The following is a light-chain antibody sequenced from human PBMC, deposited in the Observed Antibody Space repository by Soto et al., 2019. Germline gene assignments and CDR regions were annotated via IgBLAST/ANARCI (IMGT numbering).Light chain of an antibody. CDR3: QQSHSAPWT. V-gene: IGKV1-39*01. Sequence: DIRMTQAPSSLSASVGDRVTITCLASQSISTYLNWYQQKPGKAPRLLIYAASSLQSGVPSRFSGSGSETDFTLTISSLQPEDFASYFCQQSHSAPWTFGQGTKVDIK. CDR1: QSISTY. J-gene: IGKJ1*01. CDR2: AAS.